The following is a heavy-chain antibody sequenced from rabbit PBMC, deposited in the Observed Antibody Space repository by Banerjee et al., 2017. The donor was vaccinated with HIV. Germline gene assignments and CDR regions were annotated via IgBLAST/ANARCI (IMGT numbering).Heavy chain of an antibody. D-gene: IGHD8-1*01. Sequence: QEQLEEAGGGLVQPEGSLTLTCTAAGFSFSNKYVMCWVRQAPGKGLEWVAFLNTSSGNPVYATWAQGRFTISKTSSTTVSLPITSLAAADTAPYFCAGGSYYFGFNLWGPGTLVTVS. CDR1: GFSFSNKYV. CDR2: LNTSSGNP. J-gene: IGHJ4*01. V-gene: IGHV1S45*01. CDR3: AGGSYYFGFNL.